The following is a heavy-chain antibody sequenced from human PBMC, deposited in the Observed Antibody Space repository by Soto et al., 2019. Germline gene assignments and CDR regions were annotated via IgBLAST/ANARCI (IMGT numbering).Heavy chain of an antibody. Sequence: PGGSLRLSCAASGFTFSSYSMNWVRQAPGKGLEWVSSISSSSSYIYYADSVKGRFTISRDNAKNSLYLQMNSLRAEDTAVYYCARAEPPPYYDFWGCYLLDGMDVWGQGTTVTVYS. J-gene: IGHJ6*02. CDR1: GFTFSSYS. CDR2: ISSSSSYI. D-gene: IGHD3-3*01. CDR3: ARAEPPPYYDFWGCYLLDGMDV. V-gene: IGHV3-21*01.